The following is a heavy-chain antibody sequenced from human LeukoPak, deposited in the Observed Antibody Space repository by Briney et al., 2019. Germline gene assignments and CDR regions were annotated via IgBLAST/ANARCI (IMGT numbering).Heavy chain of an antibody. D-gene: IGHD3-9*01. CDR3: ARVRGYFDWLSPVDY. Sequence: GRSLRLSCAASGFTFSSYAMHWVRQAPGKGLEWVAVISYDGSNKYHADSVKGRFTISRDNSKNTLYLQMNSLRAEDTAVYYCARVRGYFDWLSPVDYWGQGTLVTVSS. J-gene: IGHJ4*02. CDR2: ISYDGSNK. V-gene: IGHV3-30*04. CDR1: GFTFSSYA.